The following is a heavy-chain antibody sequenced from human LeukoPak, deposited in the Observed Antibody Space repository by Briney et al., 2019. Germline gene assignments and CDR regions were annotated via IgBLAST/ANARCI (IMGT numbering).Heavy chain of an antibody. CDR3: AKPIAPSGSNALDI. J-gene: IGHJ3*02. CDR2: ISGDGAST. V-gene: IGHV3-43*02. CDR1: GFTFDDYA. Sequence: GGSLRLSCAASGFTFDDYAMHWVRQAPGKGLEWVALISGDGASTNYADSVKGRFTISRDNFKNTLYLQMNSLRAEDTAVYYCAKPIAPSGSNALDIWGQGTMVTVSS. D-gene: IGHD3-3*01.